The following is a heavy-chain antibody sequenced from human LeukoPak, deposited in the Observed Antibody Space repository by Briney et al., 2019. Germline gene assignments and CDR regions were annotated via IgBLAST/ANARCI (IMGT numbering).Heavy chain of an antibody. J-gene: IGHJ4*02. V-gene: IGHV3-21*01. D-gene: IGHD6-13*01. CDR1: GFTFSSYS. Sequence: PGGSLRLSCAASGFTFSSYSMNWVRQAPGKGLEWVSSISSSSSYIYYADSVRGRFTISRDNAKNSLYLQMNSLRAEDTAVYYCARDGPGIAAAGMGGDYWGQGTLVTVSS. CDR2: ISSSSSYI. CDR3: ARDGPGIAAAGMGGDY.